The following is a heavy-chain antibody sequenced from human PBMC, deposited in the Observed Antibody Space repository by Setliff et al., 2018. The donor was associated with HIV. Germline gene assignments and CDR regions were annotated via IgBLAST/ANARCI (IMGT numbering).Heavy chain of an antibody. D-gene: IGHD3-22*01. Sequence: SQTLSLTCTVSGASISSGNYYRSWIRQPAGKGLEWIGRIYTSGSTYYNPSLKSRVIISVDSSRNQFSLKLSSVTAADTAVYYCARSGFYYDTTDYYRHTGASAVDAFDIWGQGTMVTVSS. V-gene: IGHV4-61*02. CDR1: GASISSGNYY. J-gene: IGHJ3*02. CDR2: IYTSGST. CDR3: ARSGFYYDTTDYYRHTGASAVDAFDI.